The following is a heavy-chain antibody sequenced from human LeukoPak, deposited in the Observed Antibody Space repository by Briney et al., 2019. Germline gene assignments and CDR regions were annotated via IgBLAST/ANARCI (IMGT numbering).Heavy chain of an antibody. V-gene: IGHV3-33*01. J-gene: IGHJ1*01. D-gene: IGHD3-16*01. CDR3: ARDQRPGWGEYFQH. CDR2: IWYDGSNK. Sequence: GVSLRLSCAASEFTFSSYGMHWVRQAPGKGLEWVAVIWYDGSNKYYADSVKGRVTISRDNSKNTVYLQMNSLRVEDTAVYYCARDQRPGWGEYFQHWGQGTLVTLSA. CDR1: EFTFSSYG.